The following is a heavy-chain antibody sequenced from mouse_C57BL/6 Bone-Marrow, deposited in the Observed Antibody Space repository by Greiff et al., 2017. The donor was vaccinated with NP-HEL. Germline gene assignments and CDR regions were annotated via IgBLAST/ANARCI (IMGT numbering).Heavy chain of an antibody. CDR3: ARWAGYYGSSGYFDV. CDR2: IYPGDGDT. CDR1: GYAFSSSW. J-gene: IGHJ1*03. V-gene: IGHV1-82*01. Sequence: QVQLQQSGAELVKPGASVKISCKASGYAFSSSWMNWVKQRPGKGLEWIGRIYPGDGDTNYNGKFKGKATLTADKSSSTAYMQLSSLTSEDSAVYFCARWAGYYGSSGYFDVWGTGTTVTVSS. D-gene: IGHD1-1*01.